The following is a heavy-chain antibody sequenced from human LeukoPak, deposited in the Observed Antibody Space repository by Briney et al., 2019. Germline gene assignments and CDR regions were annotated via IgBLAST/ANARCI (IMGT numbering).Heavy chain of an antibody. CDR1: GFSLSTSGMC. CDR3: ARILYSSSSGYYYMDV. D-gene: IGHD6-13*01. V-gene: IGHV2-70*11. CDR2: IDWDDDK. J-gene: IGHJ6*03. Sequence: ESGPTLVKPTQTLTLTCTFSGFSLSTSGMCVSWIRQPPGKALEWLARIDWDDDKYYSTSPKTRLTISKDTSKNQVVLTMTNMDPVDTATYYCARILYSSSSGYYYMDVWGKGTTVAVSS.